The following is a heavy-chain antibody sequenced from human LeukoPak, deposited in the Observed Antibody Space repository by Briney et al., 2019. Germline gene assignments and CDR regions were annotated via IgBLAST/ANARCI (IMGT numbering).Heavy chain of an antibody. CDR1: GFTFSSYS. V-gene: IGHV3-21*01. J-gene: IGHJ5*02. Sequence: PGGSLRLSCAASGFTFSSYSMNWVRQAPGKGLEWVSSISSSSSYIYYADSVKGRFTISRDGSKNTLYLQMNSLRAEDTAVYYCARDPGAAAGNLWSWGQGTLVTVSS. CDR3: ARDPGAAAGNLWS. CDR2: ISSSSSYI. D-gene: IGHD6-13*01.